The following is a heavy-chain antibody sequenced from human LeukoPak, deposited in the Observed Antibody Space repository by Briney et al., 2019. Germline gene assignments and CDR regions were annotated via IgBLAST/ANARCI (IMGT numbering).Heavy chain of an antibody. Sequence: AGGSLRLSCAASGFTFSSYSMNWVRQAPGKGLEWVSSISSSSSYIYYADSVKGRFTISRDNAKNSLYLQMNSLRAEDTAVYYCARVERGVAATRSVDYWGQGTLVTVSS. D-gene: IGHD2-15*01. V-gene: IGHV3-21*01. J-gene: IGHJ4*02. CDR2: ISSSSSYI. CDR3: ARVERGVAATRSVDY. CDR1: GFTFSSYS.